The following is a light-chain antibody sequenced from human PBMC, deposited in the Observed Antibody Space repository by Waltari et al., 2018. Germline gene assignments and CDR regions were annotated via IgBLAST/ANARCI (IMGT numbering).Light chain of an antibody. V-gene: IGKV1-5*03. CDR1: QTVSRF. Sequence: DIQMTQTPSTLSASVGDRVTITCRASQTVSRFLAWYQQKSGKAPNLLIYEASILESGVPSRFSGSGSGTEFTLTISSLQPDDSATYYCHQYDDVPYTLGQGTKLEIK. J-gene: IGKJ2*01. CDR3: HQYDDVPYT. CDR2: EAS.